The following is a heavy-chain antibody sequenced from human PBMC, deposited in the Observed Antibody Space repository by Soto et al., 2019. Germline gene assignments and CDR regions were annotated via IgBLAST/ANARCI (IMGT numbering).Heavy chain of an antibody. CDR3: ARDWNVLLFLERRDYGMEV. D-gene: IGHD3-3*01. V-gene: IGHV3-48*02. J-gene: IGHJ6*02. Sequence: SLIVSCAASGVTFSSYSMNWVRQAPGRGLEWVSYISSSSSTIYYADSVKGRFTISRDNAKNSLYLQMNSLRDEDTAVYYCARDWNVLLFLERRDYGMEVWGQGLPVSVS. CDR2: ISSSSSTI. CDR1: GVTFSSYS.